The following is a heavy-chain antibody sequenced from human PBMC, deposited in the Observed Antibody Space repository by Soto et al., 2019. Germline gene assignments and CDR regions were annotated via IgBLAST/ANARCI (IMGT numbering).Heavy chain of an antibody. D-gene: IGHD3-3*01. CDR3: ARDGHYYDFWSGYYTGRKNRQYYYYYYGMDV. CDR2: TYYRSRWYN. V-gene: IGHV6-1*01. CDR1: GDSVSSNSAA. J-gene: IGHJ6*02. Sequence: PSQTLSLTCAISGDSVSSNSAAWNWIRLSPSRGLEWLAGTYYRSRWYNDYAVSVRSRITVNPDTSKNQFSLQLTSVTPEDTAVYYCARDGHYYDFWSGYYTGRKNRQYYYYYYGMDVWGQGTTVTVSS.